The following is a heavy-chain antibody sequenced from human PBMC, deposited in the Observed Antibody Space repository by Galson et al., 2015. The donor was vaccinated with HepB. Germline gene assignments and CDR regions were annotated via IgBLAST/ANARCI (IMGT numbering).Heavy chain of an antibody. Sequence: VRQAPGKGLEWVSEISGSGGYTQYADSVKGRFTISSDSSKNTLYLQMSSLRAEDTAVYYCAKQNRSGWSESWGQGTQVTVSS. CDR2: ISGSGGYT. D-gene: IGHD3-22*01. CDR3: AKQNRSGWSES. V-gene: IGHV3-23*01. J-gene: IGHJ5*01.